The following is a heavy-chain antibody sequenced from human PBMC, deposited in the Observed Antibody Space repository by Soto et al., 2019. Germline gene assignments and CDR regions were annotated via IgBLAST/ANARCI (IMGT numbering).Heavy chain of an antibody. D-gene: IGHD3-22*01. CDR1: GFTFSSYA. CDR2: ISGSGGST. V-gene: IGHV3-23*01. Sequence: EVQLLESGGGLVQPGGSLRLSCAASGFTFSSYAMSWVRQAPGKGLEWVSAISGSGGSTYYADSVKGRFTISRDNSKNTLYLQMNRLRAEDTVVYYCAAKVGGGSGYSFGAFDIWGQGTMVTVSS. J-gene: IGHJ3*02. CDR3: AAKVGGGSGYSFGAFDI.